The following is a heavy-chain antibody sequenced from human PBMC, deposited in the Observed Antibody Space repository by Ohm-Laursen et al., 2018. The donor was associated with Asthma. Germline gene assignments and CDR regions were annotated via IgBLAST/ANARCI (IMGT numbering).Heavy chain of an antibody. CDR1: GFTFRSYA. J-gene: IGHJ4*01. V-gene: IGHV3-30-3*01. CDR3: AREVMECYLPAFDF. Sequence: SLRLSCAASGFTFRSYAMHWVRQAPGKGLEWVAVGGSYYDGGLKYYADSVNGRFTVSRDDSKNTLYLQMNSLRPDDTAVYYCAREVMECYLPAFDFWGQEPWSPSPQ. D-gene: IGHD3-3*01. CDR2: GGSYYDGGLK.